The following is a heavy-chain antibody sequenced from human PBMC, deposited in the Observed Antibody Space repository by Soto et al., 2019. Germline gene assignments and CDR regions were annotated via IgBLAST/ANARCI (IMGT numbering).Heavy chain of an antibody. CDR2: IYYSGST. CDR1: GGSISSSSYY. CDR3: ARHVEAARPHYFDY. V-gene: IGHV4-39*01. J-gene: IGHJ4*02. D-gene: IGHD6-6*01. Sequence: VEASETLSLTCTVSGGSISSSSYYWGWIRQPPGKGLEWIGSIYYSGSTYYNPSLKSRVTISVDTSKNQFSLKLSSVTAADTAVYYCARHVEAARPHYFDYWGQGTLVTVSS.